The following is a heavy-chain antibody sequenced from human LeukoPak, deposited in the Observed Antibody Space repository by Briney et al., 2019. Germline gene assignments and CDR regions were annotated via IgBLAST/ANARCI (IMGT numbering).Heavy chain of an antibody. CDR1: GYTFTSYY. J-gene: IGHJ4*02. CDR3: ARATIADSSTYYIDY. CDR2: INPSGGST. V-gene: IGHV1-46*01. Sequence: ASVKVSCKASGYTFTSYYMHWVRQAPGQGLEWMGIINPSGGSTSYAQKFQGRVTMTRDMSISTAYMEVSRLTSDDTAVYYCARATIADSSTYYIDYWGLGTLVTVSS. D-gene: IGHD3-22*01.